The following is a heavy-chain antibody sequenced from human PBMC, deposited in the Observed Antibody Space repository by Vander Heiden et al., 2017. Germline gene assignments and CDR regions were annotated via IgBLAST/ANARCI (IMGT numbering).Heavy chain of an antibody. CDR3: VKALGGAGPLSRSSDY. Sequence: EVQLLESGGGLVQPGGSLRLSCEASGFTFLSFAMTWVRQAPGKGLDWVSLIGGAGGGGTYYADSVKGRFTISRDNSKNTLYLHMNSLRAEDTAIYYCVKALGGAGPLSRSSDYWGQGVLVTVSS. V-gene: IGHV3-23*01. CDR2: IGGAGGGGT. J-gene: IGHJ4*02. CDR1: GFTFLSFA. D-gene: IGHD3-16*01.